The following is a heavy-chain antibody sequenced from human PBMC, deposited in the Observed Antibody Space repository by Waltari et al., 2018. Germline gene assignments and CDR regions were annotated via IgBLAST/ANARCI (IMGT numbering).Heavy chain of an antibody. CDR1: GYSISSGYY. CDR3: ARRGSSPDY. D-gene: IGHD6-13*01. Sequence: QVQLQESGPGLVKPSETLSLTCAVSGYSISSGYYWGWIRQPPGKGLEWIGSIYHSGSTYDHPSLTSRVTISVDTSKNQFSLKLSSVIAADTAVYYCARRGSSPDYWGQGTLVTVSS. CDR2: IYHSGST. J-gene: IGHJ4*02. V-gene: IGHV4-38-2*01.